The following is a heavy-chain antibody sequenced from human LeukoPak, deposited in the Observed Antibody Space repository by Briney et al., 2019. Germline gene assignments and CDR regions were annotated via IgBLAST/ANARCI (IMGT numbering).Heavy chain of an antibody. CDR3: ARAKGGVFM. Sequence: SETLSLTCTVSGYSISSGYYWGWIRQPPGKGLEWIGSIYHSGSTYYNPSLKSRVTISIDTSKNQFSLKLSSVTAADTAVYYCARAKGGVFMWGQGTLVTVSS. CDR2: IYHSGST. V-gene: IGHV4-38-2*02. CDR1: GYSISSGYY. J-gene: IGHJ4*02.